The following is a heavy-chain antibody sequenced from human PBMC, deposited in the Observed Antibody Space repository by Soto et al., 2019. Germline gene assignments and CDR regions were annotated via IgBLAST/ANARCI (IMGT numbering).Heavy chain of an antibody. CDR3: TKIRTRGTGDAFDI. CDR2: VSEDGTYK. V-gene: IGHV3-30-3*02. Sequence: QVQLVESGGGVVQPGRSLRLSCVASGFTFSDYRIHWVRQAPGKGLEWVAIVSEDGTYKYYGDSVKGRFTISRDNSKNALYLQMDSLRVEDTAIYYCTKIRTRGTGDAFDIWGQGTMVIVSS. CDR1: GFTFSDYR. J-gene: IGHJ3*02. D-gene: IGHD2-8*01.